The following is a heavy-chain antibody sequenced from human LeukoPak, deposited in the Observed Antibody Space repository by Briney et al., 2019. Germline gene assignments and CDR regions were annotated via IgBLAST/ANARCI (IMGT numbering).Heavy chain of an antibody. CDR3: ARMGPYYYDSSGYYSHYYYYGMDV. Sequence: PGRSLRLSCAASGFTFSSYAMHWVRQAPGKGLEWVAVISYDGSNKYYADSVKGRFTISRDNSKNTLYLQMNSLRAEDTAVCYCARMGPYYYDSSGYYSHYYYYGMDVWGQGTTVTVSS. J-gene: IGHJ6*02. D-gene: IGHD3-22*01. CDR2: ISYDGSNK. CDR1: GFTFSSYA. V-gene: IGHV3-30-3*01.